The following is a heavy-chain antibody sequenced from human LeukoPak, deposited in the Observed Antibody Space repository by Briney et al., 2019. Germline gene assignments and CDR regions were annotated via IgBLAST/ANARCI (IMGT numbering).Heavy chain of an antibody. CDR2: ISSSSSTI. J-gene: IGHJ3*02. D-gene: IGHD3-3*01. V-gene: IGHV3-48*01. CDR3: ARDGKYDFWSGYYRSDAFDI. Sequence: GGSLRLSCAASGFTFSSYSMNWVRQAPGKGLEWVSYISSSSSTIYYADSVKGRFTISRDNAKNSLYLQMNSLRAEDTAVYYCARDGKYDFWSGYYRSDAFDIWGQGTMVTVSS. CDR1: GFTFSSYS.